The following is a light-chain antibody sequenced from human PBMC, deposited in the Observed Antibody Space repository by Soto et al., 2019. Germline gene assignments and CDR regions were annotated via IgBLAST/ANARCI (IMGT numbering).Light chain of an antibody. CDR2: GAS. Sequence: EIVLTQSPGTLSLSPGERATLSCRASQSVSSSYLAWYQQKPGQAPRLLIYGASSKATGIPDRFIGSGSGTDFPLTISRLGPEDLAVYYCQQYGSSPLTFGPGTTVDIK. CDR3: QQYGSSPLT. CDR1: QSVSSSY. J-gene: IGKJ3*01. V-gene: IGKV3-20*01.